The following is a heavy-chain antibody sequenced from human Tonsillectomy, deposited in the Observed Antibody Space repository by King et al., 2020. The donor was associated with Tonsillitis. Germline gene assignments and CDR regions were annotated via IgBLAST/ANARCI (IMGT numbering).Heavy chain of an antibody. J-gene: IGHJ6*03. V-gene: IGHV3-49*04. Sequence: QLVQSGGGLVQPGRSLRLSCTASGFTFGDYAMSWVRQAPGKGLEGVGCIRSKAYGGTTEYAAAVKGRFTIPREDSKSIAYLQMNSLKTEDTAVYYCGQNTYYYYMDVWGKGTTVTVSS. CDR3: GQNTYYYYMDV. D-gene: IGHD1/OR15-1a*01. CDR2: IRSKAYGGTT. CDR1: GFTFGDYA.